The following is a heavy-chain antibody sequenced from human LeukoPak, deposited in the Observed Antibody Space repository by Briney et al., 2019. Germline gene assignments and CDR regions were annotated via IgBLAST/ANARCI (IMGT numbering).Heavy chain of an antibody. D-gene: IGHD2-15*01. CDR3: ARYCNGGSCYYWDAFDI. CDR1: GGSFRGYY. Sequence: SETLSLTSAVHGGSFRGYYWSWIRQPPGKGLEWIGEINHSGSTNYNPSLKSRVTISVDTSNNQFTLNLSSVTAADTAVYYCARYCNGGSCYYWDAFDIWGQGTMVTVSS. CDR2: INHSGST. V-gene: IGHV4-34*01. J-gene: IGHJ3*02.